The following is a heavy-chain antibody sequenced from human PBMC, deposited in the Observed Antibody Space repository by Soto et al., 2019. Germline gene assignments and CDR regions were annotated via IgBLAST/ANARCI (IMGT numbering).Heavy chain of an antibody. CDR2: ISGSGTTT. Sequence: VGSLRLSCAASGFSFSGYEMNWVRQAPGKGLEWVSYISGSGTTTYYADSVKGRFTISRDNSKKTVFLEMNSLRTEDTAVYYCAGRVYNYGAPFYYYNYGLDVWGQGTTVTVSS. D-gene: IGHD5-18*01. CDR1: GFSFSGYE. CDR3: AGRVYNYGAPFYYYNYGLDV. V-gene: IGHV3-48*03. J-gene: IGHJ6*02.